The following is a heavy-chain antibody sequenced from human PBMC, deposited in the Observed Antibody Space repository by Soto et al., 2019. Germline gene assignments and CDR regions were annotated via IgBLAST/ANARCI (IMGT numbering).Heavy chain of an antibody. CDR3: ARVPPPLWFGELFAGGADYFDY. CDR2: IYYSGST. V-gene: IGHV4-31*03. Sequence: QVQLQESGPGLVKPSQTLSLTCTVSGGSISSGGYYWSWIRQHPGKGLEWIGYIYYSGSTYYNPYLKSRVTISVDTSKNQFSLNLSSVTAADTAVYYCARVPPPLWFGELFAGGADYFDYWGQATLVTVSS. J-gene: IGHJ4*02. CDR1: GGSISSGGYY. D-gene: IGHD3-10*01.